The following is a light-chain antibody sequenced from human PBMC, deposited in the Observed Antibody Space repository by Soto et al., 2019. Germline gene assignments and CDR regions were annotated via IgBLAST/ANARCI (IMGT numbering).Light chain of an antibody. CDR2: AAS. V-gene: IGKV1-39*01. J-gene: IGKJ1*01. CDR1: QSISSY. Sequence: VGDRVTITCRASQSISSYLNWYQQKKGKAPKILLYAASSLQSGVPSRFSGSGYGTDFTLTISSLQPADFATYYCQQSYSTLWTFGQGTKVDI. CDR3: QQSYSTLWT.